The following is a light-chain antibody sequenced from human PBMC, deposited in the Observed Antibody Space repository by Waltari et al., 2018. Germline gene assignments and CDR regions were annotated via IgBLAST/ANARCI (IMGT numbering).Light chain of an antibody. CDR1: ESVSNF. V-gene: IGKV3-11*01. CDR3: QQRGNRPPVT. Sequence: VLTQSPATLSLSQGERATLPCRASESVSNFLAWYQQRPGQAPRLLIYDASNRAPGIPARFSGSGSGTDFTLTISSLEPEDFAVYYCQQRGNRPPVTFGGGTKVEIK. CDR2: DAS. J-gene: IGKJ4*01.